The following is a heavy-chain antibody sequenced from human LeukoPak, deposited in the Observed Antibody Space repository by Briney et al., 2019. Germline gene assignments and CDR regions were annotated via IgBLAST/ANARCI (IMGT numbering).Heavy chain of an antibody. V-gene: IGHV3-9*01. CDR2: ISWNSGSI. D-gene: IGHD6-13*01. CDR1: GFTFDDYV. J-gene: IGHJ4*02. Sequence: GGSLRLSCAASGFTFDDYVMHWVRQAPGKGLEWVSGISWNSGSIGYADSVKGGFTISRDNAKNSLYLQMNSLRAEDTALYYCAKGKSPGGAAGKDYWGQGTLVTVSS. CDR3: AKGKSPGGAAGKDY.